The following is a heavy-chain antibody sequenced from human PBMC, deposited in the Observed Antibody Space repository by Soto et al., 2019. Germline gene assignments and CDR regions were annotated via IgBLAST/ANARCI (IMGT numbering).Heavy chain of an antibody. CDR2: INHSGST. D-gene: IGHD6-19*01. J-gene: IGHJ5*02. CDR3: ARGHSSGWSWFDP. Sequence: SETLSLTCAVYGGSFSGYYWSWIRQPPGKGLEWIGEINHSGSTNYNPSLKSRVTISVDTSKNQFSLKLSSVTAADTAVYYCARGHSSGWSWFDPRGQGTLVTVSS. V-gene: IGHV4-34*01. CDR1: GGSFSGYY.